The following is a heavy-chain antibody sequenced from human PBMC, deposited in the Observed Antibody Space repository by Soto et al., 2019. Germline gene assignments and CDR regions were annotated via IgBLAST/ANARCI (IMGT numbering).Heavy chain of an antibody. CDR3: VRENYYYGLDV. V-gene: IGHV3-66*01. Sequence: EVPLEESGGTLVQPGGSLRLSCAASGFDASVNFMTWVRQAPGKGLEWVSAINNAYSTFYDDSVKVRFTISRDNSKNTVYLHMNSLRVEDTAMYYFVRENYYYGLDVWGQGTAITVSS. CDR2: INNAYST. CDR1: GFDASVNF. J-gene: IGHJ6*02.